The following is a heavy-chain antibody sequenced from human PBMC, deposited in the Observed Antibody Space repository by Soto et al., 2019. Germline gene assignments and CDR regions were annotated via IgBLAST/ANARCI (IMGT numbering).Heavy chain of an antibody. CDR1: GFSLSNYV. Sequence: QLQLVESGGGVVQPGRSLRISCSASGFSLSNYVMHWVRQAPGKGPEWVAVMWYDGTNIYHADSVKGRFTISRDNSKDTLFLQMNNLRAEDTAVYYCARGYSSAWSEDEAVFDYWGQGTLVTVSP. CDR3: ARGYSSAWSEDEAVFDY. D-gene: IGHD6-19*01. V-gene: IGHV3-33*01. J-gene: IGHJ4*02. CDR2: MWYDGTNI.